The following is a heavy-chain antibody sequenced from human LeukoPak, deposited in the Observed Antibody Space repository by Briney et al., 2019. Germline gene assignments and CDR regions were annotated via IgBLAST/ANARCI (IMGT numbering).Heavy chain of an antibody. J-gene: IGHJ4*02. D-gene: IGHD6-13*01. V-gene: IGHV4-34*01. CDR3: ARGLGGIAAAGPFDY. CDR2: INHSGST. Sequence: SETLSLTCAVYGGSFSGYYWSWIRQPPGKGLEWIGEINHSGSTNYNPSLKSRVTISVDTPKNQFSLKLSSVTAADTAVYYCARGLGGIAAAGPFDYWGQGTLVTVSS. CDR1: GGSFSGYY.